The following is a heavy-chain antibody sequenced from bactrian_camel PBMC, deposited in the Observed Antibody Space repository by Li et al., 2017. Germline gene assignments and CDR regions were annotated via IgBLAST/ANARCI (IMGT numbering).Heavy chain of an antibody. D-gene: IGHD6*01. CDR3: ARVRGVVAVGFVDY. CDR2: IDSDGDA. V-gene: IGHV3S26*01. Sequence: QVQLVESGGGSVQAGGSLRLSCEAPGYTYDTYCMGWFRQAPGKEREGIATIDSDGDAAYVESMKGRFTASRDNAQNTVYLQMNSLKPDDTAVYSCARVRGVVAVGFVDYWGQGTQVTVS. CDR1: GYTYDTYC. J-gene: IGHJ4*01.